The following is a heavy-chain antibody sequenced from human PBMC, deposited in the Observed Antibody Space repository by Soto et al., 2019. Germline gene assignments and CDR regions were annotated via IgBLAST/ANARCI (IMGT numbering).Heavy chain of an antibody. CDR2: IYYSGST. CDR3: AREGVSSSWYNYYGMDV. V-gene: IGHV4-59*01. CDR1: GGSISSYY. J-gene: IGHJ6*02. Sequence: QVQLQESGPGLVKPSETLSLTCTVSGGSISSYYWSWIRQPPGKGLEWIGYIYYSGSTNYNPSLKSLVTITVYTSKNQCSLKLSSVTAADTAVYYCAREGVSSSWYNYYGMDVWGQGTTVTVSS. D-gene: IGHD6-13*01.